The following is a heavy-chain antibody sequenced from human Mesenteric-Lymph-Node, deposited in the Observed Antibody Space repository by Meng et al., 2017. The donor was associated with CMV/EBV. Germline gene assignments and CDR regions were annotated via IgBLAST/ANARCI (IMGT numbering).Heavy chain of an antibody. D-gene: IGHD6-6*01. CDR2: IYYSGST. Sequence: SETLSLTCTVSGGSVSSGSYYWSWIRQPPGKGLEWIGYIYYSGSTNYNPSLKSRVTISVDTSKNQFSLKLSSVTAADTAVYYCARVSSSSSGRNYYYYYGMDVWGQGTTVTVSS. J-gene: IGHJ6*02. V-gene: IGHV4-61*01. CDR3: ARVSSSSSGRNYYYYYGMDV. CDR1: GGSVSSGSYY.